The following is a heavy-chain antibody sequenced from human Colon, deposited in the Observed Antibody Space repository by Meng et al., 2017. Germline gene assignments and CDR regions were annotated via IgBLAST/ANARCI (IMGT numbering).Heavy chain of an antibody. Sequence: QVQLQQWSAGLLKPSETLSLTCAVYAGSFSAYYWSWVRQPPGKGLECIGEINHSGSTNYNPSLKSRITISVDTSKNQFSLKLSFVTAADTTVYCCAREGAAAGGNWFDPWGQGTLVTVSS. CDR2: INHSGST. V-gene: IGHV4-34*01. CDR1: AGSFSAYY. D-gene: IGHD6-13*01. CDR3: AREGAAAGGNWFDP. J-gene: IGHJ5*02.